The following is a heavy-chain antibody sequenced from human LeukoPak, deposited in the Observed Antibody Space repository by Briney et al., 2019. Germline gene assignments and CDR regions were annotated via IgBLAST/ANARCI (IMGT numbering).Heavy chain of an antibody. CDR2: VRSINDGGTT. CDR1: GFTFNNAW. CDR3: TRVGITILGGLRYFDWLFGY. V-gene: IGHV3-15*01. Sequence: GGSLRLSCAATGFTFNNAWLSWVREAPGKELEWVGRVRSINDGGTTEYAAPVKGRFTISRDDSKSIAYLQMNSLKTEDTAVYYCTRVGITILGGLRYFDWLFGYWGQGTLVTVSS. J-gene: IGHJ4*02. D-gene: IGHD3-9*01.